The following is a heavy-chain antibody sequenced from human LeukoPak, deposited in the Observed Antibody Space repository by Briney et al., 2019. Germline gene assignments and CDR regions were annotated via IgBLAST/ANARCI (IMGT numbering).Heavy chain of an antibody. Sequence: GGSLRLSCAASGSTFSGYAMNWVRQAPGKGLEWVLGVSGSGDNTYYADSVKGRFTISRDNSKNTLYLQMNSLRADDTAVYYCARWSRSCSSTSCLFDYWGQGTLVTVSS. D-gene: IGHD2-2*01. V-gene: IGHV3-23*01. CDR3: ARWSRSCSSTSCLFDY. CDR1: GSTFSGYA. J-gene: IGHJ4*02. CDR2: VSGSGDNT.